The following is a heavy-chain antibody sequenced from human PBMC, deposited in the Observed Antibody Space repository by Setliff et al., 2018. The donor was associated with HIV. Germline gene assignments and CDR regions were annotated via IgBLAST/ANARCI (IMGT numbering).Heavy chain of an antibody. Sequence: SETLSLTCTVSGGSISSYYWSWIRQPPGKGLEWIGYIYYSGSTNYNPSLKSRVTISVDTSKNQFSLKLSSVTAADTAVYYCARVLYTYYYGSRSYYNAYYYYMDVWGKGTTVTVSS. CDR3: ARVLYTYYYGSRSYYNAYYYYMDV. D-gene: IGHD3-10*01. V-gene: IGHV4-59*01. J-gene: IGHJ6*03. CDR2: IYYSGST. CDR1: GGSISSYY.